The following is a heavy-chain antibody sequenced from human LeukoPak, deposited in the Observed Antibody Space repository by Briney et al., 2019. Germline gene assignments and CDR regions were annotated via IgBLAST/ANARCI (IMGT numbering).Heavy chain of an antibody. J-gene: IGHJ6*03. CDR3: ARKGIGSSRYQNMDV. CDR2: ISIDGGRT. D-gene: IGHD6-25*01. Sequence: PGRSLRLSCAASGFTFSSYAMSWVRQAPGKGPEWVSTISIDGGRTYYADSVKGRFTVSRDTSKNTLYLQMNSLRAEETAVYYCARKGIGSSRYQNMDVWGKGTTVTVSS. CDR1: GFTFSSYA. V-gene: IGHV3-23*01.